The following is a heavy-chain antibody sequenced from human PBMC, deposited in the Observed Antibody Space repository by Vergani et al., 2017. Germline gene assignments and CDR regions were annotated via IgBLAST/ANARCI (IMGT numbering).Heavy chain of an antibody. V-gene: IGHV3-23*01. D-gene: IGHD3-3*01. Sequence: EVQLLESGGGLVQPGGSLRLSCAASGFTFSSYGMSWVRQAPGKGLEWVSAISGSGGSTYYADSVKGRFTISRDKSKNTLYLQMNSLRAEDTAVYYCASCLETAGDCGVVIPSDCYYYYMDIWGKGTTVTVSS. J-gene: IGHJ6*03. CDR3: ASCLETAGDCGVVIPSDCYYYYMDI. CDR1: GFTFSSYG. CDR2: ISGSGGST.